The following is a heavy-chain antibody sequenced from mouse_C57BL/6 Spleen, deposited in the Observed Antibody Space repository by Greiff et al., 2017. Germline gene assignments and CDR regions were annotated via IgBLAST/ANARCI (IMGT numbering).Heavy chain of an antibody. D-gene: IGHD2-4*01. J-gene: IGHJ1*03. CDR1: EYEFPSHD. V-gene: IGHV5-2*01. Sequence: EVQLVESGGGLVQPGESLKLSCESNEYEFPSHDMSWVRKTPEKRLELVAAINSDGGSTYYPDTMERRFIISRDNTKKTLYLQMSSLRSEDTALYYCARRSYDYDAYWYFDVWGTGTTVTVSS. CDR2: INSDGGST. CDR3: ARRSYDYDAYWYFDV.